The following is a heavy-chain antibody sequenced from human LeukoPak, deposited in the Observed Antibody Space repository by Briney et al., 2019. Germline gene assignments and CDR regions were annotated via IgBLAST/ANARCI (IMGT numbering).Heavy chain of an antibody. CDR3: AKTGYSSGWYRIWDY. Sequence: GGSLRLSCAASGFTFSSFEMSWVRQAPGKGLEWVSAISGSGGSAYYADSVKGRFTISRDNSRNSLSLQMNSLRAEDAALYYCAKTGYSSGWYRIWDYWGQGTLVTVSS. CDR2: ISGSGGSA. D-gene: IGHD6-19*01. V-gene: IGHV3-23*01. CDR1: GFTFSSFE. J-gene: IGHJ4*02.